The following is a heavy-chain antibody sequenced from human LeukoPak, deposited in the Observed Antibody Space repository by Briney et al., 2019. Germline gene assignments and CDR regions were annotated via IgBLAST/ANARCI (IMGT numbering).Heavy chain of an antibody. CDR1: GLTFSDYS. CDR3: AKDAAGPEY. J-gene: IGHJ4*02. V-gene: IGHV3-23*01. D-gene: IGHD6-13*01. CDR2: ISAGGGST. Sequence: PGGPLRLSCAASGLTFSDYSMTWVRQAHGKGLFWVSGISAGGGSTYYADSVKGRFTISRDNSRNTLYLQMNSLRAEDTAVYYCAKDAAGPEYWGQGTLVTFSS.